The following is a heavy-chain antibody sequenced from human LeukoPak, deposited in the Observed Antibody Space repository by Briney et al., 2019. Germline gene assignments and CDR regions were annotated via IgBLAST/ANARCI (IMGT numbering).Heavy chain of an antibody. CDR1: GFTFDDYA. CDR2: ISWNSGSI. CDR3: ARGGLRRIAAAGANNNWFDP. D-gene: IGHD6-13*01. Sequence: GRSLRLSCAASGFTFDDYAMHWVRQAPGKGLEWVSGISWNSGSIGYADSVKGRFTISRDNAKNSLYLQMNSLRAEDTAVYYCARGGLRRIAAAGANNNWFDPWGQGTLVTVSS. V-gene: IGHV3-9*01. J-gene: IGHJ5*02.